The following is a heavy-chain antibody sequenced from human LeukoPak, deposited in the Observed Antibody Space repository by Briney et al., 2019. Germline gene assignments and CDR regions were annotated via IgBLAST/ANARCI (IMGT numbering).Heavy chain of an antibody. CDR3: ARGWQLYGY. D-gene: IGHD6-13*01. CDR2: INHSGST. J-gene: IGHJ4*02. V-gene: IGHV4-34*01. Sequence: SETLSLTCAVYGGSFSGYYWSWIRQPPGKGLEWIGEINHSGSTNYNPSLKSRVTISVDTSKNQFSLKLSPVTAADTAVYYCARGWQLYGYWGQGTLVTVSS. CDR1: GGSFSGYY.